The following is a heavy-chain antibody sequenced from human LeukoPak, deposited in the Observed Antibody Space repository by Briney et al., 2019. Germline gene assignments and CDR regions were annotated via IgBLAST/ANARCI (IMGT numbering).Heavy chain of an antibody. CDR3: ARALNGVTGFDY. Sequence: GGSLRLSCAASGFTVSSNYMSWVRQAPGKGLEWVSGIYSGGSTNYADSVKGRFTISRDNSKNTLYLQMSSLRAEDTAVYYCARALNGVTGFDYWGQGTLVTVSS. CDR1: GFTVSSNY. CDR2: IYSGGST. J-gene: IGHJ4*02. D-gene: IGHD2-21*02. V-gene: IGHV3-66*01.